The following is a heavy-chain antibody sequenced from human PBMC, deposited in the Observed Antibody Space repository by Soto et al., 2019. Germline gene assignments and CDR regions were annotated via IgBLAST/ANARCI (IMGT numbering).Heavy chain of an antibody. CDR1: GFTFSSYD. CDR3: AKGDCSGGRCHRGFDY. D-gene: IGHD2-15*01. CDR2: VSASGSIT. V-gene: IGHV3-23*01. J-gene: IGHJ4*02. Sequence: PGGSLRLSCAASGFTFSSYDMNWVRQAPGKGLEWVSGVSASGSITSYADSAKGRFTISRDNAKNTVFLQMTGLRAEDTAVYFCAKGDCSGGRCHRGFDYWGQGTLVTVSS.